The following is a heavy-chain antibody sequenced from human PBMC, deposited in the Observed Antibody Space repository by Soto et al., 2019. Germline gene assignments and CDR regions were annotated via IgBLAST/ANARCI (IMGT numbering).Heavy chain of an antibody. Sequence: EVQLVESGGGLVKPGGSLKLSCAASGFTFSSYSMTWVRQAPGKGLEWFSSISSSSSYIYYADSLKGRFTISRDNAKNSLSLQMNSLRVEDTAVYYCARAESTGTTLLDYWGQGTLVTVSS. CDR3: ARAESTGTTLLDY. D-gene: IGHD1-1*01. V-gene: IGHV3-21*01. CDR2: ISSSSSYI. J-gene: IGHJ4*02. CDR1: GFTFSSYS.